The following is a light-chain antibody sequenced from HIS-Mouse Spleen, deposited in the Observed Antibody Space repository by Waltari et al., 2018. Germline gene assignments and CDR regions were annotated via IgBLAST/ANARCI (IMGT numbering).Light chain of an antibody. CDR1: ALPKKY. V-gene: IGLV3-10*01. J-gene: IGLJ2*01. CDR2: EDS. CDR3: YSTDSSGNHRV. Sequence: SYELTQPPSVSVSPGQTARITCSGDALPKKYAYWYQQKSGQAPLLVIYEDSKRPAGTPERVSGSSYGNMATLTISGAQVEDEADYYCYSTDSSGNHRVFGGGTKLTVL.